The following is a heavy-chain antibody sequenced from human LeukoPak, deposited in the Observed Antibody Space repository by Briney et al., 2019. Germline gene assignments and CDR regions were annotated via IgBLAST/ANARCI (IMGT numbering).Heavy chain of an antibody. D-gene: IGHD3-10*01. Sequence: GGSLRLSCVASGFTFRSAWMNWVRQAPGRGLEWVGRIKSKTEGGTTDYAAPVKGRCTISRDDSKTTLDLQMNSLQTEDTAVYYCTTDQVVRGVTNDYWGQGTLDTVSS. CDR3: TTDQVVRGVTNDY. CDR1: GFTFRSAW. J-gene: IGHJ4*02. V-gene: IGHV3-15*01. CDR2: IKSKTEGGTT.